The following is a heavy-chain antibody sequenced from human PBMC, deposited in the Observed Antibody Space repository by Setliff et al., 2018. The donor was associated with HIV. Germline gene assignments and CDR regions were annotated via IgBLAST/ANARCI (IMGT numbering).Heavy chain of an antibody. CDR3: ASDSPTARFEELEDHYYYFMDV. V-gene: IGHV1-69*13. CDR1: GGPFTSA. CDR2: IIPIFGTA. Sequence: WASVKVSCKASGGPFTSAFNWVRQVPGQGLEWMGGIIPIFGTANYAQNFGGRVTITADQSTSTSYLQLNSLRFEDTAIYYCASDSPTARFEELEDHYYYFMDVWGKGTTVSVS. D-gene: IGHD3-10*01. J-gene: IGHJ6*03.